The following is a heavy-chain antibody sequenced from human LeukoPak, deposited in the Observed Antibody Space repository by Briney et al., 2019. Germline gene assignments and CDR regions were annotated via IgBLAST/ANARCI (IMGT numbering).Heavy chain of an antibody. CDR3: ARISGIAVAGEYNWFDP. Sequence: GASVKVSCKASGYTFTSYDINWVRQATGQGLEWMGWMNPNSGNTGYAQKFQGRVTMTRNTSISTAYMELSSLRSEDTAVYYCARISGIAVAGEYNWFDPWGQGTLVTVSS. J-gene: IGHJ5*02. CDR1: GYTFTSYD. V-gene: IGHV1-8*01. D-gene: IGHD6-19*01. CDR2: MNPNSGNT.